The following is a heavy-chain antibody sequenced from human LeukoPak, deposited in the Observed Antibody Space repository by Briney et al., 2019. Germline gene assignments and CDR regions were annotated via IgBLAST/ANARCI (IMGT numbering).Heavy chain of an antibody. CDR2: INHSGST. CDR1: GGSFSGYY. V-gene: IGHV4-34*01. J-gene: IGHJ4*02. CDR3: ARTNIAVGYCSSTSCYSYFRGGYYFDY. D-gene: IGHD2-2*01. Sequence: PSETLSLTCAVYGGSFSGYYWSWIRQPPGKGLEWIREINHSGSTNYNPSLKSRVTISVDTSKNQFSLKLSSVTAADTAVYYCARTNIAVGYCSSTSCYSYFRGGYYFDYWGQGTLVTVSS.